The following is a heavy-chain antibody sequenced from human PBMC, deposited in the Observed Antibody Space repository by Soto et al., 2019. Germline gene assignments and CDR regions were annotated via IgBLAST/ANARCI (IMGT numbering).Heavy chain of an antibody. CDR1: GGSFSGDY. CDR2: INHSGST. CDR3: ARGSGYDQWAGYYYGMDV. V-gene: IGHV4-34*01. J-gene: IGHJ6*02. Sequence: SETLSLTCAVYGGSFSGDYWSWIRQPPGKGLEWIGEINHSGSTNYNPSLKSRVTISVDTSKNQFSLKLSSVTAADTAVYYCARGSGYDQWAGYYYGMDVWGQGTTVTVSS. D-gene: IGHD5-12*01.